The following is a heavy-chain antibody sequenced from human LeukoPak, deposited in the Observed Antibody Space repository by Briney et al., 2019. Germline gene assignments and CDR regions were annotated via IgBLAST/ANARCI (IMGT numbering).Heavy chain of an antibody. J-gene: IGHJ4*02. CDR3: ARATVTSPFDY. Sequence: PSETLSLTCTVSGGSISSYYWSWIRQPPGKGLEWIGYIYYSGSTNYNPSLKSRVTISVDTSKNQFSPKLSSVTAADTAVYYCARATVTSPFDYWGQGTLVSVSS. CDR1: GGSISSYY. D-gene: IGHD4-17*01. CDR2: IYYSGST. V-gene: IGHV4-59*01.